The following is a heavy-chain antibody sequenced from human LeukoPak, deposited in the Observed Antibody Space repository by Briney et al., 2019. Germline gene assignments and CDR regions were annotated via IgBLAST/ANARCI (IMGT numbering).Heavy chain of an antibody. J-gene: IGHJ4*02. D-gene: IGHD2-15*01. CDR1: GFTFSSYA. Sequence: GGSLRLSCAASGFTFSSYAMSWVRQAPGKGLEWVPAISGSGGSTYYADSVKGRFTISRDNSKNTLYLQMNSPRAEDTAVYYCAKVGSGGIDYWGQGTLVTVSS. V-gene: IGHV3-23*01. CDR3: AKVGSGGIDY. CDR2: ISGSGGST.